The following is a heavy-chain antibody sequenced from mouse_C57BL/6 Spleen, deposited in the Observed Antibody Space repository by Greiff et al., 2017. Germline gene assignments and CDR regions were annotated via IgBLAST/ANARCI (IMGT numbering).Heavy chain of an antibody. CDR2: ISNGGGST. Sequence: EVQRVESGGGLVQPGGSLKLSCAASGFTFSDYYMYWVRQTPEKRLEWVAYISNGGGSTYYPDTVKGRFTISRDNAKNTLYLQMSRLKSEDTAMYYCARHDYYGSSYGYWYFDVWGTGTTVTVSS. CDR3: ARHDYYGSSYGYWYFDV. D-gene: IGHD1-1*01. CDR1: GFTFSDYY. J-gene: IGHJ1*03. V-gene: IGHV5-12*01.